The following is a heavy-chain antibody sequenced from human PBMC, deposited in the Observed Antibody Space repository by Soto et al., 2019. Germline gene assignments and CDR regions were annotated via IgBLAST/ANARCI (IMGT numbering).Heavy chain of an antibody. CDR2: IYPSDSQT. D-gene: IGHD4-17*01. V-gene: IGHV5-51*01. CDR1: GYTFSNYW. J-gene: IGHJ5*02. Sequence: PGESLKISCKGSGYTFSNYWIAWVRQMSGKGLEYMGIIYPSDSQTRYSPSFQGQVTISADKSISTAYLQWTSLKASDTAIYYCARNGFYGDFSSNYFDPWGQGTLVTVSS. CDR3: ARNGFYGDFSSNYFDP.